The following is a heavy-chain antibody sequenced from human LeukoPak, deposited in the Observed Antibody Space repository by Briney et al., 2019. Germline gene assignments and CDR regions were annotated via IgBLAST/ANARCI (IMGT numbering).Heavy chain of an antibody. Sequence: SETLSLTSTVPGDSISSYYWSWIPHPPQKGLERSWHIYYTGSTHYHPSLKSRVTMSVDTSKNQFPLQLSSVTAADTAVYYCARTGLDCSGGGCYLNWFDPWGQGTLVTVSS. V-gene: IGHV4-59*01. CDR1: GDSISSYY. CDR3: ARTGLDCSGGGCYLNWFDP. D-gene: IGHD2-15*01. CDR2: IYYTGST. J-gene: IGHJ5*02.